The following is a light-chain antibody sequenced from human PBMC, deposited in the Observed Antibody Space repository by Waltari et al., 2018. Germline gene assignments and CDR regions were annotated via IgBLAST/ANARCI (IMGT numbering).Light chain of an antibody. CDR2: DDK. CDR1: SSDVGAYNY. J-gene: IGLJ3*02. Sequence: QSVLTQPASVSGSSGQSLTISCTGTSSDVGAYNYVSWYQQHPGKAPKIVIYDDKKRLAGVSDRFSGSMAGNTASLAISGLQAEDEADYYCSSYTSGNTWVFGGGTKLTVL. V-gene: IGLV2-14*03. CDR3: SSYTSGNTWV.